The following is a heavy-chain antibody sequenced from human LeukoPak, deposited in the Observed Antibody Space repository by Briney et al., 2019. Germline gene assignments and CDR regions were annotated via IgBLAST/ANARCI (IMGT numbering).Heavy chain of an antibody. J-gene: IGHJ4*02. V-gene: IGHV3-7*01. D-gene: IGHD6-13*01. CDR1: GFTFGKYW. CDR3: AREPAAGPDFMFDS. CDR2: IKLDGSEK. Sequence: GGSLRLSCVASGFTFGKYWMSWVRQAPGKGLEWVANIKLDGSEKNYVDSVKGRFTISRDNSKNAVYLQMNSLRVEDTAVYFCAREPAAGPDFMFDSWGQGTLVTVSS.